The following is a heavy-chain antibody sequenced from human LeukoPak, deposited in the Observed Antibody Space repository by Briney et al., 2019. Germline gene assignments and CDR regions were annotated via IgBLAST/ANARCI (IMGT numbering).Heavy chain of an antibody. CDR1: GFRFSSYW. CDR3: ARRRATVTFRRDFCDY. CDR2: INHSGST. J-gene: IGHJ4*02. Sequence: GSLRLSCVVSGFRFSSYWMNWIRQPPGKGLEWIGEINHSGSTNYNPSLKSRVTISVDTSKNQFSLKLSSVTAADTAVYYCARRRATVTFRRDFCDYWGQGTLVTVSS. D-gene: IGHD4-17*01. V-gene: IGHV4-34*01.